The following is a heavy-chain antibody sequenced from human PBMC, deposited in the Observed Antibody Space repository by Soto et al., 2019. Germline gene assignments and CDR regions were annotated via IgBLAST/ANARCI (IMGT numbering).Heavy chain of an antibody. CDR3: ARWVGATSFDY. V-gene: IGHV4-31*03. CDR2: IYYSGST. J-gene: IGHJ4*02. D-gene: IGHD1-26*01. CDR1: GGSISSGGYY. Sequence: QVQLQESGPGLVKPSQTLSLTCTVSGGSISSGGYYWSWIRQHPGKGLEWIGYIYYSGSTYYNPSLKSRVTISVATSKNQFYLKLSSVTAANTDVYYCARWVGATSFDYWGQGTLVTVSS.